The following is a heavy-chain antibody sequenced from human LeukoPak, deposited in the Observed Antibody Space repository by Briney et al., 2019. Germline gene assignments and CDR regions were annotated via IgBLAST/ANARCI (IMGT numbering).Heavy chain of an antibody. CDR3: ARLGKGYCTNGVCFNFDY. J-gene: IGHJ4*02. V-gene: IGHV5-51*01. CDR1: GYSFTSYW. Sequence: GESLKISCKGSGYSFTSYWIGWVRQMPGKGLEWMGIIYPGDSDTRYSPSFQGQVTISADRSISTAYLQWSSLKASDTAMYYCARLGKGYCTNGVCFNFDYWGQGTLVTVSS. D-gene: IGHD2-8*01. CDR2: IYPGDSDT.